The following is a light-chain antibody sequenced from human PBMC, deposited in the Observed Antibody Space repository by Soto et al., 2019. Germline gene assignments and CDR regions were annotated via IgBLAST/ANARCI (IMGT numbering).Light chain of an antibody. J-gene: IGLJ2*01. CDR2: DVS. Sequence: QSALTQPASVSGSPGQSITISCSGTSSDVGGYNFVSWYQQHPGKAPKLLIYDVSYRPSGVSDRFSGSKSCNTASLTISGLQAEDEADYYCSSYSTTTTTPRVFGGGTKLTVL. CDR3: SSYSTTTTTPRV. V-gene: IGLV2-14*01. CDR1: SSDVGGYNF.